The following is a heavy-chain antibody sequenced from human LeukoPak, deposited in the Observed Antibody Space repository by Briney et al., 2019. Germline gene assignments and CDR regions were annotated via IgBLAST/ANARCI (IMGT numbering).Heavy chain of an antibody. D-gene: IGHD4/OR15-4a*01. V-gene: IGHV3-33*01. J-gene: IGHJ5*02. CDR1: GFTFRNYG. CDR2: IWYDGSYK. Sequence: PGRSLRLSCAASGFTFRNYGMHWVRQAPGKGLERVAMIWYDGSYKHYADSVKGRFTLSRDNSKSTTYLQMDSLRAEDTAVYYCVRDAMVEKGNWFDPWGQGTLVTVSS. CDR3: VRDAMVEKGNWFDP.